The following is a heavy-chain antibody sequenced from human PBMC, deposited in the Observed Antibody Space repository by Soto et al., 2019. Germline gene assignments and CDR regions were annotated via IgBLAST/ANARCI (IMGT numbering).Heavy chain of an antibody. J-gene: IGHJ6*01. CDR3: ARFQRNGAMDV. V-gene: IGHV3-21*01. Sequence: EAQLGESGGGLVKPGGSLRVSCVASAFAFSSYSLNWFRQAPGKGLEWVSSITSGSSFIDYADSVQGGFTISRADAKKSLFLQMSSLCTDDTAVYYCARFQRNGAMDVWGQGTTVTVSS. CDR1: AFAFSSYS. CDR2: ITSGSSFI. D-gene: IGHD2-8*01.